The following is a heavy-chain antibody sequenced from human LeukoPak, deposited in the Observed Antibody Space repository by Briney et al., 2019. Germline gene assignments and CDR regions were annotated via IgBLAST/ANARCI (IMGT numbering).Heavy chain of an antibody. V-gene: IGHV3-33*06. J-gene: IGHJ3*02. CDR1: GFSFSNYG. CDR2: IWYDGSNK. Sequence: PGRSLRLSCAASGFSFSNYGMHWVRQAPGKGLEWVAVIWYDGSNKYYADSVKGRFTISRDNSKNTLYLQMNSLRAEDTAVYYCAKDLVYLGYCSSTSCYAYAFDIWGQGTMVTVSS. D-gene: IGHD2-2*01. CDR3: AKDLVYLGYCSSTSCYAYAFDI.